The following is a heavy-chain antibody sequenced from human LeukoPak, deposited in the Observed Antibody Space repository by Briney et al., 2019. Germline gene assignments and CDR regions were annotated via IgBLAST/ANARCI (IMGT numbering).Heavy chain of an antibody. CDR3: ASSLYYDFWSGYYRRSANYYGMDV. J-gene: IGHJ6*02. CDR1: GGSISSGGYS. CDR2: IYHSGST. D-gene: IGHD3-3*01. V-gene: IGHV4-30-2*01. Sequence: SETLSLTCAVSGGSISSGGYSWSWIRQPPGKGLEWIGYIYHSGSTYYNPSLKSRVTISVDRSKNQFSLKLSSVTAADTAVYYCASSLYYDFWSGYYRRSANYYGMDVWGQGTTVTVSS.